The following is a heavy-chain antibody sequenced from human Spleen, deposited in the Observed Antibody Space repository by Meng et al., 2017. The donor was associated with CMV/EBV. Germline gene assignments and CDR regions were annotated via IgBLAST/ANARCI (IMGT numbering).Heavy chain of an antibody. D-gene: IGHD3-3*01. V-gene: IGHV1-2*02. CDR3: ARVFLNYDFWSGFHFDY. J-gene: IGHJ4*02. CDR1: GYTFTAYY. Sequence: ASVKVSCKASGYTFTAYYIHWVRQAPGQGLEWMGWINPNSGGTNYAQKFQGRVTMTRDTSISTAYMELSRLRSDDTAVYYCARVFLNYDFWSGFHFDYWGQGTLVTVSS. CDR2: INPNSGGT.